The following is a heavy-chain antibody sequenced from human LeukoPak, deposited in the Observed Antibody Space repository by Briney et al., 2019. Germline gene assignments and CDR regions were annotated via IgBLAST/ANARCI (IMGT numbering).Heavy chain of an antibody. J-gene: IGHJ4*02. CDR2: INPNSGVT. Sequence: ASVKVSCKASGYTFTAYYIHWVRQAPGQGPEYMGWINPNSGVTNSAQKFQGRVTMTRDTSITTDYMELSSLRSDDTAVYYCARDFGRPYYFDYWGQGTLVTVSS. CDR3: ARDFGRPYYFDY. D-gene: IGHD3-3*01. CDR1: GYTFTAYY. V-gene: IGHV1-2*02.